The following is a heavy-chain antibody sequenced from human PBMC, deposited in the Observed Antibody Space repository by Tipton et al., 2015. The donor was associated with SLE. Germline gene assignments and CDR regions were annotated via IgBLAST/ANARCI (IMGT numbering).Heavy chain of an antibody. V-gene: IGHV4-34*01. CDR2: INHSGTT. CDR3: ARGRIAVAGNHFDY. CDR1: GGSISSHY. Sequence: TLSLTCNVSGGSISSHYWSWIRQPPGKGLEWIGEINHSGTTNYNPSLKSRVTLSVDTSKNQFSLKLSSVTAADTAVYYCARGRIAVAGNHFDYWGQGTLVTVSS. D-gene: IGHD6-19*01. J-gene: IGHJ4*02.